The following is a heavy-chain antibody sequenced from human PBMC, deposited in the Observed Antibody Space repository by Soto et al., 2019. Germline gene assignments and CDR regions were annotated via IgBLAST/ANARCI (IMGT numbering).Heavy chain of an antibody. CDR1: GYTFTGYY. V-gene: IGHV1-2*04. D-gene: IGHD3-9*01. Sequence: GASAKVSCKASGYTFTGYYMHWVRQAPGQGLEWMGWINPNSGGTNYAQKFQGWVTMTRDTSISTAYMELSRLRSDDTAVYYCARYASTDYDILTGYYPWYFDYLGQGTLVTVSS. J-gene: IGHJ4*02. CDR3: ARYASTDYDILTGYYPWYFDY. CDR2: INPNSGGT.